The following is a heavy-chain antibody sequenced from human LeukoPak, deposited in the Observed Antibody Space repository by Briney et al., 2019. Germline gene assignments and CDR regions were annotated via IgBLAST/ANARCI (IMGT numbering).Heavy chain of an antibody. CDR3: ARGRFGVVTTDAFDI. V-gene: IGHV4-30-4*01. CDR1: GGSISSGDYY. J-gene: IGHJ3*02. D-gene: IGHD3-3*01. CDR2: IYYSGST. Sequence: SQTLSLTCTVSGGSISSGDYYWSWIRQPPGKGLEWIGYIYYSGSTYYNPSLKSRVTISVDTSKNQFSLKLSSVTAADTGVYYCARGRFGVVTTDAFDIWGQGTMVTVSS.